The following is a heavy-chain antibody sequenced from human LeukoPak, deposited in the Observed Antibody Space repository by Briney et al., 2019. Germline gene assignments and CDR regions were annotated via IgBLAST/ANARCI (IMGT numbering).Heavy chain of an antibody. CDR2: IFYSGST. CDR3: ANLRSYYYGPGDP. D-gene: IGHD3-10*01. Sequence: SETLSLTCTVSGDSISNHYWSWIRQPPGKGLVWIGYIFYSGSTYYNPSLKSRVTMSVDTSKNQFSLRLTSATAADTAVYYCANLRSYYYGPGDPWGQGTLVTVSS. V-gene: IGHV4-59*04. J-gene: IGHJ5*02. CDR1: GDSISNHY.